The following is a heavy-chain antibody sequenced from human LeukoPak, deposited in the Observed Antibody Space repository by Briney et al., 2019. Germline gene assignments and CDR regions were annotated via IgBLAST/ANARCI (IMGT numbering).Heavy chain of an antibody. J-gene: IGHJ4*02. CDR3: AKDSPLAYCGGDCYDFDY. CDR1: GFTFSSYA. V-gene: IGHV3-23*01. CDR2: ISGSGGST. Sequence: GGSLRLSCAASGFTFSSYAMSWVRQAPGKGLEWVSAISGSGGSTYYAGSVKGRFTISRDNSKNTLYLQMNSLRAEDTAVYYCAKDSPLAYCGGDCYDFDYWGQGTLVTVSS. D-gene: IGHD2-21*02.